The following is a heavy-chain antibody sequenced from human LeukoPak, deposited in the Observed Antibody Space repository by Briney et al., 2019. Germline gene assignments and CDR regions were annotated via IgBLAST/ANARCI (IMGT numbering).Heavy chain of an antibody. CDR2: MDQDGSEK. CDR3: ARDRGYSNFDY. D-gene: IGHD4-11*01. V-gene: IGHV3-7*01. J-gene: IGHJ4*02. Sequence: GGSLRLSCAASGFTFSSYWMSWVRQVPGKGLEWVANMDQDGSEKNYVDSVKGRFTISRDNAQDSLYLQMNSLRAEDTAVYYCARDRGYSNFDYWGQGTLLTVSS. CDR1: GFTFSSYW.